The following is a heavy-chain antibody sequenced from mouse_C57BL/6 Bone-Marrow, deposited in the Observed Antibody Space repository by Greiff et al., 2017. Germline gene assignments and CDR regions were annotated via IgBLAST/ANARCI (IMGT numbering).Heavy chain of an antibody. V-gene: IGHV1-81*01. D-gene: IGHD1-1*01. Sequence: QVQLQQSGAELARPGASVKLSCKASGYTFTSYGISWVKQRTGQGLEWIGEIYPRSGNTYYNEKFKGKATLTADKSSSTAYMQLRSLTSEDAAVYYCAGRDYGSSPFAYWGQGTLVTVSA. CDR1: GYTFTSYG. CDR2: IYPRSGNT. CDR3: AGRDYGSSPFAY. J-gene: IGHJ3*01.